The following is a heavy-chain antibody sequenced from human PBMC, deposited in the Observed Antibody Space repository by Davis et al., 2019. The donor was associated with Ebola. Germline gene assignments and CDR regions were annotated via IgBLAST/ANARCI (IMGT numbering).Heavy chain of an antibody. D-gene: IGHD5-12*01. Sequence: ASVKVSCKASGYTFTSYGISWVRQAPGQGLEWMGWISAYNGNTNYAQKFQGRVTITADESTSTAYMELSSLRSEDTAVYYCARGTAKSIVATITHYYYGMDVWGQGTTVIVSS. CDR3: ARGTAKSIVATITHYYYGMDV. V-gene: IGHV1-18*01. CDR1: GYTFTSYG. J-gene: IGHJ6*02. CDR2: ISAYNGNT.